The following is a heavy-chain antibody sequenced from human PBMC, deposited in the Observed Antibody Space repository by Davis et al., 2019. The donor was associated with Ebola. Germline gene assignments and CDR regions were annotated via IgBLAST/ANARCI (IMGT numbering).Heavy chain of an antibody. CDR3: ARLSPGFWFDP. J-gene: IGHJ5*02. CDR2: IYYSGST. Sequence: PGGSLRLSCTVSGGSISSYYWGWIRQPPGKGLEWIGSIYYSGSTYYNPSLKSRVTISVDTSKNQFSLKLSSVTAADTAVYYCARLSPGFWFDPWGQGTLVTVSS. V-gene: IGHV4-39*01. D-gene: IGHD3-3*02. CDR1: GGSISSYY.